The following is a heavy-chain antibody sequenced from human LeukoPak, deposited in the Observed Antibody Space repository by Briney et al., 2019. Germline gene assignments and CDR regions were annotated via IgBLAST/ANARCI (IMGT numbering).Heavy chain of an antibody. D-gene: IGHD3-3*01. CDR3: ARDSLTIFGVVNRSGFDP. Sequence: GASVTVSCKTSGYTFTGYYIHWVRQAPGQGLEWMGWINPNSGGTNYAQKFQGRVTMTRDTSISTAYMELSRLRSDDTAVYYCARDSLTIFGVVNRSGFDPWGQGTLVTVSS. CDR1: GYTFTGYY. V-gene: IGHV1-2*02. CDR2: INPNSGGT. J-gene: IGHJ5*02.